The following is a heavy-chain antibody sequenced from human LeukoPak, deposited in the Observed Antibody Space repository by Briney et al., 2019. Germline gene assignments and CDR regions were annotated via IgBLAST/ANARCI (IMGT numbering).Heavy chain of an antibody. CDR2: IYYSGST. D-gene: IGHD6-6*01. V-gene: IGHV4-59*01. CDR1: GGSISSYY. CDR3: ARGLSFIAARPSSRFDP. J-gene: IGHJ5*02. Sequence: SETLSLTCTVSGGSISSYYWSWIRQPPGKGLEWIGYIYYSGSTNYNPSLKSRVTISVDTSKNQFSLKLSSVTAADTAVYYCARGLSFIAARPSSRFDPWGQGTLVTVSS.